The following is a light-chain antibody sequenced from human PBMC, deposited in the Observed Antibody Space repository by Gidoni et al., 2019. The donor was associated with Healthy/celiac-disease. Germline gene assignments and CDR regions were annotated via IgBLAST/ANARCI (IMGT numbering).Light chain of an antibody. CDR3: CSYAGSSTWV. CDR1: SSDVGSYNL. V-gene: IGLV2-23*01. CDR2: EGS. Sequence: QSALTQPASVSGSPGQSITISCTGTSSDVGSYNLVSWFQQHPGKAPKLMIYEGSKRPSGVSNRFSGSKSGNTASLTISGLQAEDEADYYGCSYAGSSTWVFGGWTKLTVL. J-gene: IGLJ3*02.